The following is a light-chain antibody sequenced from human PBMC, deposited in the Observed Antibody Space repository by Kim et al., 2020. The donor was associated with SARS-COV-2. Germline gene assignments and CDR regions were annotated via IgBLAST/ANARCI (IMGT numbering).Light chain of an antibody. CDR2: DVS. J-gene: IGLJ2*01. CDR3: SSHAGSGTLV. V-gene: IGLV2-14*01. Sequence: QSALTQPASVSGSPGQSITISCTGTSSDVGGYNYVSWYQQHPGKAPKLMIYDVSNRPSGVSPRFSGSKSGNTASLTISGLQAEDEADYYCSSHAGSGTLVFGGGTQLTVL. CDR1: SSDVGGYNY.